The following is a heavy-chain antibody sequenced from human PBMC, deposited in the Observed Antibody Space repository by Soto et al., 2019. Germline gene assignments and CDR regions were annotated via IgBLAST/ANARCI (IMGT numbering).Heavy chain of an antibody. V-gene: IGHV2-70*01. CDR1: GFSLSTSGMC. D-gene: IGHD3-10*01. Sequence: ASGPTLVNPTQTLTLTCTFSGFSLSTSGMCVSWIRQPPGKALEWLALIDWDDDKYYSTSLKTRLTISKDTSKNQVVLTMTNMDPVDTATYYCARANHYYGSGSYYYYGMDVWGQGTTVTVSS. J-gene: IGHJ6*02. CDR2: IDWDDDK. CDR3: ARANHYYGSGSYYYYGMDV.